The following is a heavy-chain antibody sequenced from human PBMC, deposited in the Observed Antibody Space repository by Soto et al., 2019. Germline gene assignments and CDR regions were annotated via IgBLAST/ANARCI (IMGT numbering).Heavy chain of an antibody. V-gene: IGHV4-30-2*01. CDR2: IYHSGST. Sequence: PSETLCLTCAVSGGYISSGCYSWSWIRQPPGKGLEWIGYIYHSGSTYYNPSLKSRVTISVDTSKNQFSLKLTSVTAADTAVYYCARDKITGLFDYWGQGTLVTVSS. CDR1: GGYISSGCYS. CDR3: ARDKITGLFDY. J-gene: IGHJ4*02. D-gene: IGHD2-8*02.